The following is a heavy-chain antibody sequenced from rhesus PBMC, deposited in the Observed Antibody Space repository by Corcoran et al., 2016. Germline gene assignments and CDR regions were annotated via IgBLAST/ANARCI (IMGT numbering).Heavy chain of an antibody. CDR3: ARGSRYFDY. D-gene: IGHD2-39*01. CDR1: GGSLSDSYR. V-gene: IGHV4S10*01. Sequence: QVQLQESGPGVVKPSETLSLTCAVSGGSLSDSYRRSWICQPPGRGLEWIRYNYGSSTSTNYHPSLKSQVAISKDASKNQFSLKLSSVTAADTAVYYCARGSRYFDYWGQGVLVTVSS. J-gene: IGHJ4*01. CDR2: NYGSSTST.